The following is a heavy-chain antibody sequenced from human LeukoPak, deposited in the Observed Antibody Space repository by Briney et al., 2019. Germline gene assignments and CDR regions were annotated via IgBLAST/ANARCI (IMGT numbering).Heavy chain of an antibody. CDR1: GFTFGSYA. CDR2: ISGSGGST. CDR3: ARGPDSSNWYEPVDY. Sequence: GGSLRLSCAASGFTFGSYAMSWVRQAPGKGLEWVSAISGSGGSTYHADSVKGRFTISRDNSKNTVYLQMNSLRAEDTAVYYCARGPDSSNWYEPVDYWGQGTLVTVSS. V-gene: IGHV3-23*01. D-gene: IGHD6-13*01. J-gene: IGHJ4*02.